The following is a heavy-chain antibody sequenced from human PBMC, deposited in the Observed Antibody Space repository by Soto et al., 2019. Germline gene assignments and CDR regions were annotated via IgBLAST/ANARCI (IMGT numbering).Heavy chain of an antibody. CDR2: ISSTSRKT. D-gene: IGHD6-25*01. CDR3: ARAALYGYDY. J-gene: IGHJ4*02. V-gene: IGHV3-48*02. CDR1: GFTFSDYG. Sequence: GGSLRLSCAASGFTFSDYGMNWVRLAPGRGLEWVAYISSTSRKTYNADSVQGRFTISRDNARNSLYLQMNNLRDEDTAVYYCARAALYGYDYWGQGTPVTVSS.